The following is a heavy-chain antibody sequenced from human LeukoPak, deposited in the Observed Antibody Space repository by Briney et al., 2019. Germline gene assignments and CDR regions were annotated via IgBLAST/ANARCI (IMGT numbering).Heavy chain of an antibody. D-gene: IGHD6-13*01. CDR1: GFTVSSKY. Sequence: PGGSLRLSCAASGFTVSSKYINWVRQAPGKGLEWVSVIYSGGSTDYADSVKGRFIVSRDNSKNTLYLQMNSLRAEDTAVYYCARAAAGYYYYYGMDVWGQGTTVTVSS. CDR3: ARAAAGYYYYYGMDV. CDR2: IYSGGST. J-gene: IGHJ6*02. V-gene: IGHV3-53*01.